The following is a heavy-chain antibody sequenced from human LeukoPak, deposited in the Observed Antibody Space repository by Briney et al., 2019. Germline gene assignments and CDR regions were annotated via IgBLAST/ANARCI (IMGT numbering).Heavy chain of an antibody. CDR1: GFTFSSYS. CDR2: ISSSSSYI. CDR3: ARGYSSGWYDY. J-gene: IGHJ4*02. D-gene: IGHD6-19*01. Sequence: GGSLRLSCAASGFTFSSYSMNWVRQAPGEGLEWVSSISSSSSYIYYADSVKGRFTISRDNAKNSLYLQMNSLRAEDTAVYYCARGYSSGWYDYWGQGTLVTVSS. V-gene: IGHV3-21*01.